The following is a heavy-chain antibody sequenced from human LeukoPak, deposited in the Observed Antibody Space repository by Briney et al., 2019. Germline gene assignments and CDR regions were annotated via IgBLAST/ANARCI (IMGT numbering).Heavy chain of an antibody. CDR2: INPNSGGT. V-gene: IGHV1-2*02. Sequence: GASVKVSCKASGYTFTGYYMHWVRQAPGQGLEWMGWINPNSGGTNYAQKFQGRVTMTRDTSISTAYMELSRLRSDDTAVYYCARSVVGATVKYDCWGQGTLVTVSS. CDR1: GYTFTGYY. CDR3: ARSVVGATVKYDC. J-gene: IGHJ4*02. D-gene: IGHD1-26*01.